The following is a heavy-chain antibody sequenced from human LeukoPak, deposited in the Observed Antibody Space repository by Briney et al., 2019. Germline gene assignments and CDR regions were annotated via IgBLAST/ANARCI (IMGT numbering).Heavy chain of an antibody. D-gene: IGHD2-15*01. CDR2: ISAYNGNT. CDR3: ARDRYCSGGSCYNDHYYYYGMDV. V-gene: IGHV1-18*01. J-gene: IGHJ6*02. Sequence: ASVKVSCKASGYTFTSYGISWVRQAPGQGLEWMGWISAYNGNTNYAQKLQGRVTMTTDTSTSTAYMELRSLRSDDTAVYYCARDRYCSGGSCYNDHYYYYGMDVWGQGTTVTVSS. CDR1: GYTFTSYG.